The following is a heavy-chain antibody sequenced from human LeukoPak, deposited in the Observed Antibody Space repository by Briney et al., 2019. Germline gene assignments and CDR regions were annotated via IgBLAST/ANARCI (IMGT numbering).Heavy chain of an antibody. V-gene: IGHV3-13*01. J-gene: IGHJ3*02. D-gene: IGHD6-25*01. CDR1: GFIFSSYD. CDR3: ARVLTVRSGGYDAFDM. CDR2: IDTAGDT. Sequence: GGSLRLSCAASGFIFSSYDMHWVRQATGKRLEWVSGIDTAGDTYCPGSVKGRFTISRENAKNSLYLQMNSLRAGDTAVYYCARVLTVRSGGYDAFDMWGQGTMVTVSS.